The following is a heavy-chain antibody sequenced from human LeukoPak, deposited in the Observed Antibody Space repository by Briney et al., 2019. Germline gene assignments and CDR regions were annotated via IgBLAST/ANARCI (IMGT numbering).Heavy chain of an antibody. J-gene: IGHJ4*02. CDR2: MSGSGSST. CDR3: ATDEVEMATIDY. D-gene: IGHD5-24*01. CDR1: GFTFNTYV. V-gene: IGHV3-23*01. Sequence: PGGSLRLSCAASGFTFNTYVISWVRQAPGKGLEWVSSMSGSGSSTYYADSVKGRFIISRDNAKNSLYLQMNSLRAEDTAVYYCATDEVEMATIDYWGQGTLVTVSS.